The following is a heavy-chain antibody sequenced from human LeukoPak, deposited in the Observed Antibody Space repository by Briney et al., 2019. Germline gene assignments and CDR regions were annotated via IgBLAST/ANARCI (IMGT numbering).Heavy chain of an antibody. D-gene: IGHD3-3*01. CDR2: INHSGST. Sequence: SETLSLTCDVYGGSFSGYYWSWVRQPPGKGLEWIGEINHSGSTNYNPSLKSRVTISVDTSKNQFSLKLSSVTAADTAVYYCAREVWSGVYYYYGMDVWGQGTTVTVSS. V-gene: IGHV4-34*01. J-gene: IGHJ6*02. CDR3: AREVWSGVYYYYGMDV. CDR1: GGSFSGYY.